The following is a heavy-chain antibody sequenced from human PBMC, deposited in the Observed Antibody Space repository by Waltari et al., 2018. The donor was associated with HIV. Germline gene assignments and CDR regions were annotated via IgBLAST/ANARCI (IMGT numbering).Heavy chain of an antibody. CDR1: GYTFSDYY. CDR2: SNPNSGGT. V-gene: IGHV1-2*02. CDR3: ARPAVAGTGWFDS. J-gene: IGHJ5*01. D-gene: IGHD6-19*01. Sequence: QVQLVQSGAEVKEPGASVRVSCKGSGYTFSDYYIHWVRQAPGQGLEWMGWSNPNSGGTNYEQKFQCRVTMTRDTSISAVYMEVKGLTYDDTAVYYCARPAVAGTGWFDSWGRGTLVTVSS.